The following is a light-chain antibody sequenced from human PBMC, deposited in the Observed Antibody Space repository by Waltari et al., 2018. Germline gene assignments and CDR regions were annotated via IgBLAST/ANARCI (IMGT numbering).Light chain of an antibody. CDR1: KLGDKY. CDR3: QAWDSSTYHVV. CDR2: QDT. J-gene: IGLJ2*01. V-gene: IGLV3-1*01. Sequence: SYELTQPPSVSVSPGQTASIPCSGDKLGDKYACWYQQQPGQSPVLVLYQDTKRPSGSPERFAGSNSGNTATLTSSGTQAMDEGEYYCQAWDSSTYHVVFGGGTKLTVL.